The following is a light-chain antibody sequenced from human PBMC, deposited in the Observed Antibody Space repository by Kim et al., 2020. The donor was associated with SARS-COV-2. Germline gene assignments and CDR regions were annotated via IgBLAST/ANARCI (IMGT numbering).Light chain of an antibody. Sequence: SASVEDRVTITCRASQSISTWLAWYQQKPGKAPKLLIYKASNLETGVPSRFRGSGSGTEFTLTISSLQPDDFATYYCQYYNSYSDAFGQGTKLEI. CDR2: KAS. CDR1: QSISTW. V-gene: IGKV1-5*03. CDR3: QYYNSYSDA. J-gene: IGKJ2*01.